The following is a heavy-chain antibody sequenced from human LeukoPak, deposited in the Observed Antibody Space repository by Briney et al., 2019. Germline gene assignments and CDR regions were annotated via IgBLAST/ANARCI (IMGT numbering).Heavy chain of an antibody. D-gene: IGHD6-13*01. CDR1: GGSISSYY. Sequence: SETLSLTCTVSGGSISSYYWSWIRQPPGKGLEWIGYIYYSGSTNYNPSLKSRVTISVDTSKNLFSLKLSSVTAADTAVYYCARVVAAAVYDYWGQGTLVTVSS. CDR2: IYYSGST. J-gene: IGHJ4*02. CDR3: ARVVAAAVYDY. V-gene: IGHV4-59*01.